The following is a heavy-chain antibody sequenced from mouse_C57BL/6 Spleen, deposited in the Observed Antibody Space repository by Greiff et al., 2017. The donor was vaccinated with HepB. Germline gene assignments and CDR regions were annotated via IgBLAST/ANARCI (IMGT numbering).Heavy chain of an antibody. CDR3: ARGSPGGY. V-gene: IGHV5-4*03. CDR2: ISDGGSYT. Sequence: EVMLVESGGGLVKPGGSLKLSCAASGFTFSSYAMSWVRQTPEKRLEWVATISDGGSYTYYPDNVKGRFTISRDNAKNNLYLQMSHLKSEDTAMYYCARGSPGGYWGQGTTLTVSS. CDR1: GFTFSSYA. J-gene: IGHJ2*01.